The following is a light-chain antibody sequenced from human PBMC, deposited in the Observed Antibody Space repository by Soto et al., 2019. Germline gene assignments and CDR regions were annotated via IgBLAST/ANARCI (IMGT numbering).Light chain of an antibody. V-gene: IGLV2-14*01. CDR1: SSDVGGYNC. CDR3: SSYTSSSTRV. Sequence: QSALTQPASVSGSPGQSITISCPGTSSDVGGYNCVSWYQQHPGIAPKLMIYEVSHRPSGVSIRFSGSKSGNTASLTISGLLAADEADYYCSSYTSSSTRVFGGGTKLTVL. J-gene: IGLJ3*02. CDR2: EVS.